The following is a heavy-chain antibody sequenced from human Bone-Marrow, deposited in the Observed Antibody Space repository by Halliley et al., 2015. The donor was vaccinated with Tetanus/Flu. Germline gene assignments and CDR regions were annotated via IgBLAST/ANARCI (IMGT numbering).Heavy chain of an antibody. J-gene: IGHJ3*01. CDR2: EGSHK. V-gene: IGHV3-30-3*01. Sequence: EGSHKFYADSVKGRFSIPRDNSKNTLYLEMNSLRAEDTAVYYCARGLIERVLCGGDCYAFDFWGQGTTVTVSS. CDR3: ARGLIERVLCGGDCYAFDF. D-gene: IGHD2-21*02.